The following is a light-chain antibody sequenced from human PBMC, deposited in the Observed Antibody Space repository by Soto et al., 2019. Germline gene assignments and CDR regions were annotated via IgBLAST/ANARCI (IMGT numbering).Light chain of an antibody. CDR3: QQSYSTIT. Sequence: DIQITQSPSTLSASVVERVTITCRASQSISSWLAWYQQKPGKAPKLLIYDAASLESGVPSRFSGSGSGTEFTLTISSLQPEDSATYYCQQSYSTITFGQGTRLEI. CDR1: QSISSW. CDR2: DAA. J-gene: IGKJ5*01. V-gene: IGKV1-5*01.